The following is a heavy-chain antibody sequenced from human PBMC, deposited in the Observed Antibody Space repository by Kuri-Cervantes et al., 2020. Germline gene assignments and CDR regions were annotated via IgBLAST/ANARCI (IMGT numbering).Heavy chain of an antibody. Sequence: LSLTCAASGFTFSSYAMHWVRQAPGKGLEWVAVISYDGSNKYYADSVKGRFTISRDNAKNSLYLQMNSLRDEDTAVYYCARDGYYYDSSGHYYYYGMDVWGQGTTVTVSS. D-gene: IGHD3-22*01. J-gene: IGHJ6*02. CDR1: GFTFSSYA. V-gene: IGHV3-30-3*01. CDR2: ISYDGSNK. CDR3: ARDGYYYDSSGHYYYYGMDV.